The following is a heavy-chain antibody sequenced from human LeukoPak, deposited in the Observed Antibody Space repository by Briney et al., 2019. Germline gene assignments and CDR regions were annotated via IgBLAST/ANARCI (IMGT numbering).Heavy chain of an antibody. CDR1: GFTFSSYA. J-gene: IGHJ4*02. Sequence: GGSLRLSCAASGFTFSSYAMHWVRQAPGKGLEWVAVISYDGSNKYYADSVKGRFTISRDNSKNTLYLQMNSLRAEDTAVYYCAKLRGSGYYSGFYFDYWGQGTLVTVSS. CDR2: ISYDGSNK. V-gene: IGHV3-30-3*02. CDR3: AKLRGSGYYSGFYFDY. D-gene: IGHD3-3*01.